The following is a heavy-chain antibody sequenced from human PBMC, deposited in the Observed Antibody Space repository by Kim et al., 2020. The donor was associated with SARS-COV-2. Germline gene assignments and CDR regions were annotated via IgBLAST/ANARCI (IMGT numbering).Heavy chain of an antibody. Sequence: ADPGKGRFTISRDNSKNTLYLQMNSLRAEDTAVYYCARARGGSYYYGMDVWGQGTTVTVSS. V-gene: IGHV3-30*01. J-gene: IGHJ6*02. CDR3: ARARGGSYYYGMDV. D-gene: IGHD1-26*01.